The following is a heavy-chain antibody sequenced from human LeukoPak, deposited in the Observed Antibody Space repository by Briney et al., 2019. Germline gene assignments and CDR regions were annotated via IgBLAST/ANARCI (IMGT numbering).Heavy chain of an antibody. CDR2: IYYSGST. D-gene: IGHD1-26*01. CDR1: GGSISSGGYY. V-gene: IGHV4-61*08. J-gene: IGHJ4*02. Sequence: SETLSLTCTVSGGSISSGGYYWSWIREPPGMGLEWIGYIYYSGSTNYNPSLKSRVTISVDTSKNQFSLKLSSVTAADTAVYYCARQFVVWWVFDYWGQGTLVTVSS. CDR3: ARQFVVWWVFDY.